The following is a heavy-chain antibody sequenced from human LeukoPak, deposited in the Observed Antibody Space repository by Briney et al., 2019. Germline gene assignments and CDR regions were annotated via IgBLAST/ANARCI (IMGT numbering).Heavy chain of an antibody. J-gene: IGHJ6*02. V-gene: IGHV3-23*01. CDR1: GFTFSSYA. CDR2: ISGSGGST. Sequence: GGSLRLSCAASGFTFSSYALSWVRQAPGKGLEWVSGISGSGGSTYYADSVKGRFTISRDNSKNTLYLQMNSLRAEDTAVYYWRGGVAGTGGYYYYGMDVWGQGTTVTVSS. D-gene: IGHD6-19*01. CDR3: RGGVAGTGGYYYYGMDV.